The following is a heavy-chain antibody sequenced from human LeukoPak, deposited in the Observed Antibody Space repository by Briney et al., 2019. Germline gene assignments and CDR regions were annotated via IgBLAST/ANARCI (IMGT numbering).Heavy chain of an antibody. Sequence: PGGSLRLSCAASRFTVSNTYMSWVRQGPGKGLEWVSVIDSGGGAHYADSVKGRFSISSDNSHNTLYPQMNSLRAEDTAVYYCVRDQNYWGQGTLVTVSS. V-gene: IGHV3-66*01. CDR1: RFTVSNTY. J-gene: IGHJ4*02. CDR3: VRDQNY. CDR2: IDSGGGA.